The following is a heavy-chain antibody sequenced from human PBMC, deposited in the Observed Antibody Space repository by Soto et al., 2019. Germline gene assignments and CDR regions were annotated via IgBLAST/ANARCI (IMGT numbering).Heavy chain of an antibody. Sequence: QVQLVQSGAEVKKPGSSVKVSCKASGGTFNTYAISWVRQAPGQGLEWMGGIIPIFGTANYAQKFQGRVTITADKSTSPVYMELSSLSSEDTAVYYCAREGEKAMVKGRDASDIWGQGTMVTVSS. CDR1: GGTFNTYA. CDR3: AREGEKAMVKGRDASDI. D-gene: IGHD5-18*01. J-gene: IGHJ3*02. CDR2: IIPIFGTA. V-gene: IGHV1-69*06.